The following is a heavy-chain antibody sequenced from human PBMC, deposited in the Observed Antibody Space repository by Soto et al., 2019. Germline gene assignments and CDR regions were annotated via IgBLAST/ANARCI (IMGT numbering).Heavy chain of an antibody. D-gene: IGHD2-21*02. Sequence: GGSLRLSCAASGFPFSNAWMSWVRQAPGKGLEWVGRIKSKTDGGTTDYAAPVKGRFTISRDDSKNTLYLQMNNLKTEGTVIYYCTTDGTVVTPSQARHWGQGTLVTVSS. CDR1: GFPFSNAW. J-gene: IGHJ4*02. CDR3: TTDGTVVTPSQARH. V-gene: IGHV3-15*01. CDR2: IKSKTDGGTT.